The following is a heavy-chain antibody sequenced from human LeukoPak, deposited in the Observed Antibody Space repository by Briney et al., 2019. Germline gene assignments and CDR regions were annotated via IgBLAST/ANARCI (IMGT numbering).Heavy chain of an antibody. CDR2: ISAYNGNT. Sequence: ASVKVSCKASGYTFTSYGISWVRQAPGQGLEWMGWISAYNGNTNYAQKLQGRGTMTTDTSTSTAYMELRSLRSDDPAVYYCARGGVVRGVIIRRFDPWGQGTLVTVSS. J-gene: IGHJ5*02. D-gene: IGHD3-10*01. CDR1: GYTFTSYG. CDR3: ARGGVVRGVIIRRFDP. V-gene: IGHV1-18*01.